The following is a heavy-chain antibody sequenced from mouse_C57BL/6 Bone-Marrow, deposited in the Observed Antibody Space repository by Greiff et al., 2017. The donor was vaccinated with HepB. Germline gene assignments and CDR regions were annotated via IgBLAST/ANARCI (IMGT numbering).Heavy chain of an antibody. J-gene: IGHJ3*01. V-gene: IGHV1-55*01. CDR3: ARSGFGYYGSSWPWFAY. Sequence: QVQLQQPGAELVKPGASVKMSCKASGYTFTSYWITWVKQRPGQGLEWIGDIYPGSGSTNYNEKFKSKATLTVDTSSSTAYMQLSSLTSEDSAVYYCARSGFGYYGSSWPWFAYWGQGTLVTVSA. CDR2: IYPGSGST. D-gene: IGHD1-1*01. CDR1: GYTFTSYW.